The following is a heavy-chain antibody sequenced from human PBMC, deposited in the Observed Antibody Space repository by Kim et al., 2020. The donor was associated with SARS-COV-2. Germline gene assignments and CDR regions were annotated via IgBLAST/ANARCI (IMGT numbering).Heavy chain of an antibody. D-gene: IGHD3-10*01. J-gene: IGHJ6*02. V-gene: IGHV1-46*01. CDR3: ARDPPPVLLWFGEFEGMDV. Sequence: ASVKVSCKASGYTFTSYYMHWVRQAPGQGLEWMGIINPSGGSTSYAQKFQGRVTMTRDTSTSTVYMELSSLRSEDTAVYYCARDPPPVLLWFGEFEGMDVWGQGTTVTVSS. CDR2: INPSGGST. CDR1: GYTFTSYY.